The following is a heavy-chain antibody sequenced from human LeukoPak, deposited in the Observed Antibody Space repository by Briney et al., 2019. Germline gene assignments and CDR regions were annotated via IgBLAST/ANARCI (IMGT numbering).Heavy chain of an antibody. CDR1: GGSFSSYY. CDR3: AGGVLVPAAMLGYYYYYGMDV. Sequence: PSETLSLTCTVSGGSFSSYYWSWIRQPAGKGLEWIGRIYTSGSTNYNPSLKSRVTMSVDTSKNQFSLKLSSVTAADTAVYYCAGGVLVPAAMLGYYYYYGMDVWGQGTTVTVSS. D-gene: IGHD2-2*01. J-gene: IGHJ6*02. CDR2: IYTSGST. V-gene: IGHV4-4*07.